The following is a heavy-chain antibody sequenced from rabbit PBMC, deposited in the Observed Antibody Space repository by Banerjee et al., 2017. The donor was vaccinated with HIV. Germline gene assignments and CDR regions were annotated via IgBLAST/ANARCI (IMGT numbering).Heavy chain of an antibody. CDR3: ARDFDSSGGYVFDL. J-gene: IGHJ4*01. Sequence: QEQLEESGGDLVKPGASLTLTCTASGFTISSSYYMCWVRQAPGKGLEWIACIYVGDDTTYYASWVNGRFSISKTSSTTVTLQMTSLTAADTATYFCARDFDSSGGYVFDLWGQGTLVTVS. CDR2: IYVGDDTT. CDR1: GFTISSSYY. V-gene: IGHV1S45*01. D-gene: IGHD1-1*01.